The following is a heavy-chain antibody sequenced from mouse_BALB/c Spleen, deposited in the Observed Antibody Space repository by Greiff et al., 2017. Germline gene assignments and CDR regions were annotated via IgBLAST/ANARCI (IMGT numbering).Heavy chain of an antibody. J-gene: IGHJ4*01. CDR3: ARLITTGAMDY. CDR2: INPSNGRT. CDR1: GYTFTSYW. D-gene: IGHD2-4*01. V-gene: IGHV1S81*02. Sequence: QAQLQQPGAELVKPGASVKLSCKASGYTFTSYWMHWVKQRPGQGLEWIGEINPSNGRTNYNEKFKSKATLTVDKSSSTAYMQLSSLTSEDSAVYYCARLITTGAMDYWGQGTSVTVSS.